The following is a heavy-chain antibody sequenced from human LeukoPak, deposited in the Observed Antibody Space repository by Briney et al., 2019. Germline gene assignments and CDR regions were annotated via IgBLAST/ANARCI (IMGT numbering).Heavy chain of an antibody. CDR3: VRALGSSSADS. CDR1: GFTFTHSW. D-gene: IGHD6-6*01. J-gene: IGHJ4*02. Sequence: GGSLRLSCAASGFTFTHSWTSWVRQAPGKGLEWVANIKQDGSEKYYVHSVEGRFTIPRDNTKNSLSLQMNSLRGEDTAVYYCVRALGSSSADSWGQGTLVTVSS. CDR2: IKQDGSEK. V-gene: IGHV3-7*01.